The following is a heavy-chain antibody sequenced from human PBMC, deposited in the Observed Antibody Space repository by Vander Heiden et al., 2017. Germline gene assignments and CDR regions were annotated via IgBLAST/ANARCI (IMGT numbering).Heavy chain of an antibody. CDR1: GFLFSSYG. CDR3: ARDPQRSTDV. CDR2: IWYDGSKK. D-gene: IGHD6-25*01. J-gene: IGHJ6*02. V-gene: IGHV3-33*01. Sequence: QVQLVESGGGVVQPGRSLRLSCAASGFLFSSYGTPWVRQAPDKGLEWVAAIWYDGSKKCYADSVKGRFTISRDDSKNTVYLQMNSLRAEDTAVYYCARDPQRSTDVWGQGTTVTVSS.